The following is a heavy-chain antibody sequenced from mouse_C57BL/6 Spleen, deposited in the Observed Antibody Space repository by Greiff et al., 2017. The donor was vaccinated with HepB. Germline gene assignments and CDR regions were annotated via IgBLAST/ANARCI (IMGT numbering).Heavy chain of an antibody. CDR2: IRLKSDNYAT. J-gene: IGHJ4*01. CDR3: TGHDYDAMDY. Sequence: VQLKESGGGLVQPGGSMKLSCVASGFTFSNYWMNWVRQSPEKGLEWVAQIRLKSDNYATHYAESVKGRFTISRDDSKSSVYLQMNNVRAEDTGIYYCTGHDYDAMDYWGQGTSVTVSS. V-gene: IGHV6-3*01. CDR1: GFTFSNYW.